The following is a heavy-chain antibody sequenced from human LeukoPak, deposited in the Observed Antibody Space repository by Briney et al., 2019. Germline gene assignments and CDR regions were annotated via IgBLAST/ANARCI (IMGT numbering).Heavy chain of an antibody. V-gene: IGHV3-23*01. CDR1: GFTFSSYA. Sequence: GGSLRPSCAASGFTFSSYAMSWVRQAPGKGLEWVSAISGSGGSTYYADSVKGRFTISRDNSKNTLYLQMNSLRAEDTAVYYCAKVPTLWFGELFMYYFDYWGQGTLVTVSS. D-gene: IGHD3-10*01. CDR3: AKVPTLWFGELFMYYFDY. CDR2: ISGSGGST. J-gene: IGHJ4*02.